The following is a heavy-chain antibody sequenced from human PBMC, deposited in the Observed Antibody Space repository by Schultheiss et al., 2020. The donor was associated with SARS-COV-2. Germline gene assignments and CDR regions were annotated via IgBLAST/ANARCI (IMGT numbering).Heavy chain of an antibody. Sequence: GGSLRLSCAASGFTFDDYAMHWVRQAPGKGLEWVSGISWNSGSIGYADSVKGRFTISRDNAKNTLYLQMNSLRAGDTAVYYCVREGWETLVDVWGQGTTVTVAS. CDR2: ISWNSGSI. D-gene: IGHD1-26*01. CDR1: GFTFDDYA. V-gene: IGHV3-9*01. CDR3: VREGWETLVDV. J-gene: IGHJ6*02.